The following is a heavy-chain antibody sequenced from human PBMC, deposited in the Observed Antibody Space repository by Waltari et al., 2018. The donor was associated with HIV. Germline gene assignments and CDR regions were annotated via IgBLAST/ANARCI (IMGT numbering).Heavy chain of an antibody. J-gene: IGHJ4*02. D-gene: IGHD3-10*01. CDR3: AGYGSGSYYND. Sequence: QVQLVQSGAEGTKPGSSVKVSCRASGGTVRSYAISGLRQAPGQGLEWMGGIIPIFGTANYAQTFQGRVTITADESTSTAYMELSSLGSEDTAVYYCAGYGSGSYYNDWGQGTLVTVSS. V-gene: IGHV1-69*01. CDR2: IIPIFGTA. CDR1: GGTVRSYA.